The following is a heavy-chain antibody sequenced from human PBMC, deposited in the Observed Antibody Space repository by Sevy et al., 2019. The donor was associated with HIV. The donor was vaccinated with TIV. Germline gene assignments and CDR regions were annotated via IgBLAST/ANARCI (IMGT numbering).Heavy chain of an antibody. CDR2: INNDGTTI. V-gene: IGHV3-74*01. D-gene: IGHD3-22*01. Sequence: GGSLRLSCTASGFTLSSYWMHWVRQVPGKGLVWVSRINNDGTTINYADSVKGRFTISRDNAKNTLYLQMNSLRAEDTGVYYCARRTADSSGYYYFDYWGRGILVTVSS. J-gene: IGHJ4*02. CDR3: ARRTADSSGYYYFDY. CDR1: GFTLSSYW.